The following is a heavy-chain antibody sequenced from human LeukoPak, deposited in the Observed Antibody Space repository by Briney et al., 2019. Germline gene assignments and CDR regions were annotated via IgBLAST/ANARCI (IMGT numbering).Heavy chain of an antibody. J-gene: IGHJ4*02. Sequence: SETLSLTCTVSGGSISSSSYYWGWIRQPPGKGLEWIGSIYYSGSTYYNPSLKSRVTISVDTSKNQFSLKLTSVTPADTAVYYCAKTAKYYYGSETYYFFEYWGQGTLVTVSS. D-gene: IGHD3-10*01. CDR2: IYYSGST. V-gene: IGHV4-39*07. CDR1: GGSISSSSYY. CDR3: AKTAKYYYGSETYYFFEY.